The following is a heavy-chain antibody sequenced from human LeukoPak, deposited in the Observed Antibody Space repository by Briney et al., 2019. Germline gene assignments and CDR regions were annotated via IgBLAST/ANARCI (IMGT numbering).Heavy chain of an antibody. CDR3: ARVPRYCSGGSCWKYSYDY. D-gene: IGHD2-15*01. CDR1: GGSFSGYY. Sequence: NTSETLSLTCAVYGGSFSGYYWSWIRQPPGKGLEWIGEINHSGSTNYNPSLKSRVTISVDTSKNQFSLKLSSVTAADTAVYYCARVPRYCSGGSCWKYSYDYWGQGTLVTVSS. CDR2: INHSGST. J-gene: IGHJ4*02. V-gene: IGHV4-34*01.